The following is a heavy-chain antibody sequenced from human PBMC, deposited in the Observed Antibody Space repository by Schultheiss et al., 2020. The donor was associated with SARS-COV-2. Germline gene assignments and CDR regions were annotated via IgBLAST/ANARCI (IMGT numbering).Heavy chain of an antibody. CDR3: AKMSSTMWYEGS. V-gene: IGHV3-30*18. Sequence: GGSLRLSCAASGFTFSSYGMHWVRQAPGKGLEWVAVISYDGSNKYYADSVKGRFTISRDNSKNSLYLQMNSLSAEDSAVYYCAKMSSTMWYEGSWGQGTLVTVSS. J-gene: IGHJ5*02. CDR1: GFTFSSYG. CDR2: ISYDGSNK. D-gene: IGHD2-2*01.